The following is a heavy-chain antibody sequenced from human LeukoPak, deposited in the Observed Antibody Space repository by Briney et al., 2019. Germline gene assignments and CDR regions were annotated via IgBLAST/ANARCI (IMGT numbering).Heavy chain of an antibody. J-gene: IGHJ4*02. CDR1: GFTFGNYA. Sequence: GGSLRLSCAASGFTFGNYALSWVRQAPGKGLEWVSSITGDGGSTYYADSVKGRFTISRDNSKDSLYLQMNSLRAEDTAVYYCSKGDYSNYVRSYFDYWGQGTLVTVSS. CDR3: SKGDYSNYVRSYFDY. CDR2: ITGDGGST. D-gene: IGHD4-11*01. V-gene: IGHV3-23*01.